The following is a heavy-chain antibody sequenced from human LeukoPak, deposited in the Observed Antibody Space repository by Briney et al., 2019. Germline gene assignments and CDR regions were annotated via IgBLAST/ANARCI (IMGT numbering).Heavy chain of an antibody. J-gene: IGHJ3*02. CDR2: ISGSGDST. CDR3: ARDRRKKISSTSWAGTNDAFDI. CDR1: GFTFSSYA. Sequence: GGSLRLSCAASGFTFSSYAMSWVRQAPGKGLEWVSGISGSGDSTHYAESVKGRFTISGDNSKNTLYLQMNSLRAEDTAVYYCARDRRKKISSTSWAGTNDAFDIWGQGTMVTVSS. V-gene: IGHV3-23*01. D-gene: IGHD2-2*01.